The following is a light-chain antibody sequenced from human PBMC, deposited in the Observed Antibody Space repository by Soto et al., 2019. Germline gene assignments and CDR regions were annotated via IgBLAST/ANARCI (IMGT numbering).Light chain of an antibody. Sequence: QSALTQPPSASGSPGQSVTISCTGTSSDVGAYNYVSWYQQHPGKAPKFMIYEVSKRPSGVPDRFSGSKSGNTASLTVSGLQAEDEADYYCSSYAGSSNYVFGTGTQLTVL. CDR3: SSYAGSSNYV. CDR1: SSDVGAYNY. CDR2: EVS. V-gene: IGLV2-8*01. J-gene: IGLJ7*01.